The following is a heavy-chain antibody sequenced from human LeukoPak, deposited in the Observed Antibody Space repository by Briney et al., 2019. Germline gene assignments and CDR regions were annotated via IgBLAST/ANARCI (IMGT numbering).Heavy chain of an antibody. Sequence: SETLSLTCAVYGGSFSGYYWSWIRQPPGKGLEWIGEINHSGSTNYNPSLKSRVTISVDTSKNQFSLKLSSVTAADTAVYYCARRGSWYRHTWCDPWGQGTLVTVSS. CDR3: ARRGSWYRHTWCDP. CDR1: GGSFSGYY. J-gene: IGHJ5*02. CDR2: INHSGST. V-gene: IGHV4-34*01. D-gene: IGHD6-13*01.